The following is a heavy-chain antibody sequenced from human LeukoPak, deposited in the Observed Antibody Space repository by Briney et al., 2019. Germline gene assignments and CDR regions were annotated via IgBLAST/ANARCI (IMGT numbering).Heavy chain of an antibody. CDR2: FEPEDGET. V-gene: IGHV1-24*01. CDR1: GHTLLALS. Sequence: ASVKVSCKVSGHTLLALSMHWVRQAPGKGVEWLGGFEPEDGETIYAQQFQGRVTMTEDTSTDTAYMELSSLRSEDTAVYYCAASSPQNWKTHEYWGQGTLVTVSS. D-gene: IGHD1-1*01. J-gene: IGHJ4*02. CDR3: AASSPQNWKTHEY.